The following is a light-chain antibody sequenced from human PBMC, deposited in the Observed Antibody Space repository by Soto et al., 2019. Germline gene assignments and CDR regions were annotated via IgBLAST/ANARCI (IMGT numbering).Light chain of an antibody. Sequence: EIVLTKSPGTLSLSQGEGATLSCGFSQSVSSSSSAWYQQKRGQAPRLLIHDASSRATGIPDRFSGSGSRTQLTLTISRLEPEDFAVYYCQQYGGSSRTFGQGTKVDIK. CDR2: DAS. CDR1: QSVSSSS. J-gene: IGKJ1*01. CDR3: QQYGGSSRT. V-gene: IGKV3-20*01.